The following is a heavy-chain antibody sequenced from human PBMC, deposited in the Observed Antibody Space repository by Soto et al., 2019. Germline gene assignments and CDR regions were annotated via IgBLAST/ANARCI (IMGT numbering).Heavy chain of an antibody. D-gene: IGHD4-4*01. CDR3: ARRNSGWYFDL. J-gene: IGHJ2*01. CDR1: GFTFSSYA. Sequence: EVQLLESGGGLVQPGGSLRLSCAASGFTFSSYAMTWVRQAPGKGLEWVSAISGSGDSTYYAASVRGRFTISRDNSKNTLYLQMNSLRAEDTAVYYCARRNSGWYFDLWGRGTPVTVSS. V-gene: IGHV3-23*01. CDR2: ISGSGDST.